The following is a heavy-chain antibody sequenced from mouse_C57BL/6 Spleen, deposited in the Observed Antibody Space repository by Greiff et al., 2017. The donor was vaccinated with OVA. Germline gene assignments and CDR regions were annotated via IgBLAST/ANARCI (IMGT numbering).Heavy chain of an antibody. CDR1: GYTFTSYW. J-gene: IGHJ3*01. D-gene: IGHD2-2*01. Sequence: VQLQQPGAELVKPGASVKLSCKASGYTFTSYWMQWVKQRPGKGLEWIGEIDPSDSYTNHNQKFKGKATLTVDTSSSTAYMQLSSLTSEDSAVYYCACGYDGWFAYWGQGTLVTVSA. CDR3: ACGYDGWFAY. CDR2: IDPSDSYT. V-gene: IGHV1-50*01.